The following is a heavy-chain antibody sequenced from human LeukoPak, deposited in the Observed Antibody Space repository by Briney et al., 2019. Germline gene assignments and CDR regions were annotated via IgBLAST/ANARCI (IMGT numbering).Heavy chain of an antibody. CDR2: MNGDGTTT. J-gene: IGHJ4*02. V-gene: IGHV3-74*01. CDR1: GFTLSNYA. CDR3: ARDYYDSLSD. D-gene: IGHD3-16*01. Sequence: GGSLRLSCAASGFTLSNYALNWVRQAPGKGLVWVSRMNGDGTTTRYADSVKGRFTISRDNAKNTLYLQMNSLRVEDTAVYYCARDYYDSLSDWGQGTLVTVSS.